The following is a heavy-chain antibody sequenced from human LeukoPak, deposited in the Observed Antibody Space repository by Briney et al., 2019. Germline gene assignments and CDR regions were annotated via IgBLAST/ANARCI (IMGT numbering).Heavy chain of an antibody. D-gene: IGHD3-9*01. J-gene: IGHJ4*02. CDR1: GFTFSSYW. V-gene: IGHV3-15*01. CDR3: TTRLLTTNDY. Sequence: GGSLRLSCEASGFTFSSYWMNWVRQAPGKGLEWLGRIKKKTEGGTTDYAAPVKGRFTISRDDSKNTLYLQMDSLNTEDTAVYYCTTRLLTTNDYWGQGTLVTVSS. CDR2: IKKKTEGGTT.